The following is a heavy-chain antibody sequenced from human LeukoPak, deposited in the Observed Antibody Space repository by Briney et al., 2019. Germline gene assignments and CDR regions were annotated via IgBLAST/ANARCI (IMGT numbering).Heavy chain of an antibody. J-gene: IGHJ4*02. V-gene: IGHV4-39*01. CDR2: IYYTGSS. D-gene: IGHD3-10*01. Sequence: AETLSPTCTVSVDSVNNTSSYWGWIRQPPEKGLDWIASIYYTGSSYYNPSLKSRVSISVDTSKNQFSLKLSSVTAADTAVYYCARGPLWFGELLFLDYWGQGTLVTVSS. CDR3: ARGPLWFGELLFLDY. CDR1: VDSVNNTSSY.